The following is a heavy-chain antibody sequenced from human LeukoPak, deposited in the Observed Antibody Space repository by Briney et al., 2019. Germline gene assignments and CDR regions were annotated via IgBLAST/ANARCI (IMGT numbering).Heavy chain of an antibody. D-gene: IGHD3-22*01. V-gene: IGHV3-9*01. Sequence: GRSLRLSCAASGFTFDDYAVHWVRQAPGKGLEWVSGISWNSGSIGYADSVKGRFTISRDNAKNSLYLQMNSLRAEDTALYYCAKDIYYDSSGYFDYWGQGTLVTVSS. CDR3: AKDIYYDSSGYFDY. CDR1: GFTFDDYA. J-gene: IGHJ4*02. CDR2: ISWNSGSI.